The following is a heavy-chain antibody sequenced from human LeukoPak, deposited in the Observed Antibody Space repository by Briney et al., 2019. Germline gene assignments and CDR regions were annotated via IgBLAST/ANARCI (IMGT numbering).Heavy chain of an antibody. CDR3: ARSEYSSTWYGDYYYYYMDV. Sequence: GGSPRLSCAASGFTFSTFWMHWVRQAPGKGLVWVSRINSDGSSTVYADSVKGRFTISRDNAKNTLYLQMNSLRADDTAVYYCARSEYSSTWYGDYYYYYMDVWGKGTTVTVSS. V-gene: IGHV3-74*01. CDR2: INSDGSST. D-gene: IGHD6-13*01. J-gene: IGHJ6*03. CDR1: GFTFSTFW.